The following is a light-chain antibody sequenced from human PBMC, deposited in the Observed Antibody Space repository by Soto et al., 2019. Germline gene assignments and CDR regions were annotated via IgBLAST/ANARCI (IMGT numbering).Light chain of an antibody. J-gene: IGKJ1*01. CDR3: QQYTNWRWT. Sequence: EIVMTQSPATLSVSPGQRVTLSCRASQSVSSSLAWYQQKPGQAPRLLIYDASTRATGIPARFSGSGSGTEFTLAISGLQSEDFAVYYCQQYTNWRWTFGRGTKVEIK. V-gene: IGKV3-15*01. CDR1: QSVSSS. CDR2: DAS.